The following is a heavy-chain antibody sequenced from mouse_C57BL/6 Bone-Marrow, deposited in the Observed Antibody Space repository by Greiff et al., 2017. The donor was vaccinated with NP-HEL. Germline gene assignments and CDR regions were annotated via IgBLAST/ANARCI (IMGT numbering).Heavy chain of an antibody. V-gene: IGHV5-4*01. CDR2: ISDGGSYT. Sequence: EVQLVESGGGLVKPGGSLKLSCAASGFTFSSYAMSWVRQTPEKRLEWVATISDGGSYTYYPDNVKGRFTISRDNAKNNLYLQMSHLKSEDTAMYYCARDRGGLRRDWYFDVWGTGTTVTVSS. J-gene: IGHJ1*03. CDR3: ARDRGGLRRDWYFDV. D-gene: IGHD2-2*01. CDR1: GFTFSSYA.